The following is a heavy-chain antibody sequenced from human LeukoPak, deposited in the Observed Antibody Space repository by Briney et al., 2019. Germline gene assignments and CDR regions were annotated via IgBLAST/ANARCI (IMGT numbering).Heavy chain of an antibody. CDR3: AREGYRSGGSCYYYGMDV. D-gene: IGHD2-15*01. J-gene: IGHJ6*02. V-gene: IGHV3-7*01. Sequence: GGSLRLSCAASGFTFSSYWMSWVRQAPGKGLEWVANIKQDGSEKYYVDSVKGRFTISRDNAKNSLYLQMNSPRAEDTAVYYCAREGYRSGGSCYYYGMDVWGQGTTVTVSS. CDR1: GFTFSSYW. CDR2: IKQDGSEK.